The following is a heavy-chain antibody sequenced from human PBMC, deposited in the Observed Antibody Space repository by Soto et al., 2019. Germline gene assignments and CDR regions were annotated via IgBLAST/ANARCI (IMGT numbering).Heavy chain of an antibody. CDR2: IAYDGSGK. CDR3: ARGAFESMFGVVDSVYHGLDV. Sequence: GGSLRLSCAASDFTVTNNYMTWVRQAPGKGLQWVAVIAYDGSGKYYADSVRGRVTISRDKSENCLYPQMNGLRVDDTAIYYCARGAFESMFGVVDSVYHGLDVWGQGTTVTVSS. V-gene: IGHV3-30*03. J-gene: IGHJ6*02. D-gene: IGHD3-3*01. CDR1: DFTVTNNY.